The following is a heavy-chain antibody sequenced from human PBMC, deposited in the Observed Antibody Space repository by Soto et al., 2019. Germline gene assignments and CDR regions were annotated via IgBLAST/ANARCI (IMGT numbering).Heavy chain of an antibody. V-gene: IGHV1-18*01. CDR2: ISAYNGNT. CDR3: AIGRYSNTRYSDFDS. J-gene: IGHJ4*02. CDR1: GYTFTSYG. D-gene: IGHD1-26*01. Sequence: GASVKVSCKASGYTFTSYGISWVRQAPGQGLEWMGWISAYNGNTNYAQKLQGRVTMTTDTSTSTAYMELRSLRSDDTAVYYCAIGRYSNTRYSDFDSWGQGNLLTVSS.